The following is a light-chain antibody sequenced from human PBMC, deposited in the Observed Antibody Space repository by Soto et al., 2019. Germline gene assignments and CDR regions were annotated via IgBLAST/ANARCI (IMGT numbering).Light chain of an antibody. Sequence: EIVLTQSPGTLSLSLGERATLSCRASQSVSGTYSAWYQQKPGQAPRLLIYGTSKRAAGIPDRFSGSGSGTDFSLTISRLEPEDFAVYYCQHYGSSPPDTLGQGTKLEIK. CDR1: QSVSGTY. J-gene: IGKJ2*01. CDR2: GTS. CDR3: QHYGSSPPDT. V-gene: IGKV3-20*01.